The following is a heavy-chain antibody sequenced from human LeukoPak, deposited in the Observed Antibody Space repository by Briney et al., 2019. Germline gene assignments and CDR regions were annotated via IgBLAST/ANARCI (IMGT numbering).Heavy chain of an antibody. CDR3: ARDGAGWDNWFDP. D-gene: IGHD1-26*01. CDR2: ISGSGSST. Sequence: GGSLRLSCAVSGFAFSSYAMSWVRQAPGKGLEWVSAISGSGSSTYYADSVKGRFTISRDNSKNTLYVQMNSLRAEDTAVYYCARDGAGWDNWFDPWGQGTLVTVSS. V-gene: IGHV3-23*01. CDR1: GFAFSSYA. J-gene: IGHJ5*02.